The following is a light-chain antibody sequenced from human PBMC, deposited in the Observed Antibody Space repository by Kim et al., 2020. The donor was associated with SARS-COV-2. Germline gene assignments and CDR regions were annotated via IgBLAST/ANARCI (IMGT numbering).Light chain of an antibody. V-gene: IGKV3-20*01. Sequence: PGERATLSCRASQSLSSNSLAWYQQKPGQAPRLLIYGASRRATVIPDRFSGSGSGTDFTLTISRLEPEDFAVYYCQQCASSPYTFGQGTKLE. CDR3: QQCASSPYT. J-gene: IGKJ2*01. CDR1: QSLSSNS. CDR2: GAS.